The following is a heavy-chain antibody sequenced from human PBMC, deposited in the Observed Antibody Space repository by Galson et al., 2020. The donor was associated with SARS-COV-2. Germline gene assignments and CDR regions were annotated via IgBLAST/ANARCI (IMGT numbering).Heavy chain of an antibody. CDR3: ARGAYCTNGVCYLGLVY. J-gene: IGHJ4*02. CDR1: GGSISSYY. Sequence: SETLSLTCTVSGGSISSYYWSWIRQPPGKGLEWIGYIYYSGSTNYNPSLKSRVTISVDTSKNQFSLKLSSVTAADTAVYYCARGAYCTNGVCYLGLVYWGQGTLVTVSS. CDR2: IYYSGST. D-gene: IGHD2-8*01. V-gene: IGHV4-59*01.